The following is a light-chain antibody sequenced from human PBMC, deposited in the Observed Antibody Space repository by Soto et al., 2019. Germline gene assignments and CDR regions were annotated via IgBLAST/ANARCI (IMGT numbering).Light chain of an antibody. CDR1: SSDVGSYNL. Sequence: QCALTQPASVSGSPGQSITISCTGTSSDVGSYNLVSWYQQHPGKAPKLMIYEGTKRPSGVSNRFSGSKSGNTASLTISGLQAEVEADYYCCSYAGSSTPYVFGTGTQLTVL. J-gene: IGLJ1*01. CDR3: CSYAGSSTPYV. CDR2: EGT. V-gene: IGLV2-23*01.